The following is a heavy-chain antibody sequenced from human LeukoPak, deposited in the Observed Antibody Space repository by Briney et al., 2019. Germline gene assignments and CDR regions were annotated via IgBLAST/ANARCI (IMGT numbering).Heavy chain of an antibody. Sequence: SSETLSLTCTVSGGSISSYYWSWIRQPPGKGLEWIGYIYYSGSTNYNPSLKSRVTISVDTSKNQFSLKLSSVTAADTAVYYCATALSMVRGVTFDYWGQGTLVTVSS. CDR1: GGSISSYY. CDR2: IYYSGST. V-gene: IGHV4-59*12. J-gene: IGHJ4*02. D-gene: IGHD3-10*01. CDR3: ATALSMVRGVTFDY.